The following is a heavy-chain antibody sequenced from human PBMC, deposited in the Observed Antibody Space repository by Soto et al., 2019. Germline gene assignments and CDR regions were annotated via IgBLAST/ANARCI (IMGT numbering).Heavy chain of an antibody. Sequence: EVQLLESGGGLVQPGGSLRLSCAASGFTFSSYAMSWVRQAPGKGLEWVSASSGSGGGTYYADSVKGRFTISRDNSKNTLYLQMNSLRAEDTAVYYCAKNVRRQEIVVVVAATYDWYFDLWGRGTLVTVSS. CDR2: SSGSGGGT. J-gene: IGHJ2*01. CDR3: AKNVRRQEIVVVVAATYDWYFDL. CDR1: GFTFSSYA. D-gene: IGHD2-15*01. V-gene: IGHV3-23*01.